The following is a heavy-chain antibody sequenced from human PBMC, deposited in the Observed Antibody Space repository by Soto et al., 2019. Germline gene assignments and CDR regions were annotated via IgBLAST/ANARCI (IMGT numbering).Heavy chain of an antibody. CDR2: ISYDGSNK. CDR3: AKDRAYYDFWSGPDV. V-gene: IGHV3-30*18. J-gene: IGHJ6*02. D-gene: IGHD3-3*01. CDR1: GFTFSSYG. Sequence: GGSLRLSCAASGFTFSSYGMRWVLQAPGKGLEWVAVISYDGSNKYYADSVKGRFTISRDNSKNTLYLQMNSLRAEDTAVYYCAKDRAYYDFWSGPDVWGQGTTVTVSS.